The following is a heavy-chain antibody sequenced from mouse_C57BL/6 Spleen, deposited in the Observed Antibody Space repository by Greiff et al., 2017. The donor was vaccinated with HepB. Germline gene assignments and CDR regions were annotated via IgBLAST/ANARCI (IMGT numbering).Heavy chain of an antibody. CDR3: ARSIYYGYDGGAWFAY. CDR2: IHPNSGST. J-gene: IGHJ3*01. V-gene: IGHV1-64*01. D-gene: IGHD2-2*01. Sequence: VQLQQPGAELVKPGASVKSSCKASGYTFTSYWMHWVKQRPGQGLEWIGMIHPNSGSTNYNEKFKSKATLTVDKSSSTAYMQLSSLTSEDSAVYYCARSIYYGYDGGAWFAYWGQGTLVTVSA. CDR1: GYTFTSYW.